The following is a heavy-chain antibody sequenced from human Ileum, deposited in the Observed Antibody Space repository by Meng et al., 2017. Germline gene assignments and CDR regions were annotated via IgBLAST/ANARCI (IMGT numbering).Heavy chain of an antibody. V-gene: IGHV1-8*01. CDR1: GYTFTSLD. D-gene: IGHD6-13*01. CDR2: MSPNSGRT. CDR3: ARGVAAGVDF. Sequence: ASVKVSCKASGYTFTSLDINWVRQATGQGLEWMGWMSPNSGRTGYAQKFQGRVTMTRNTSISTAYMELSSLRSEDTAVYYCARGVAAGVDFWGQGTLVTVSS. J-gene: IGHJ4*02.